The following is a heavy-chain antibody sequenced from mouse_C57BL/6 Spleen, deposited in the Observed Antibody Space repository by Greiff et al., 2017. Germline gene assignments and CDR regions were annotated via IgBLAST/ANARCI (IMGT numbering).Heavy chain of an antibody. V-gene: IGHV1-55*01. Sequence: QVQLQQPGAELVKPGASVKMSCKASGYTFTSYWITWVKQRPGQGLEWIGDIYPGSGSTNYNEKFKSKATLTVDTASSTAYMQLSSLTSEDSAVYYCARFYDGSYYFDYWGQGTTLTVSS. CDR1: GYTFTSYW. CDR3: ARFYDGSYYFDY. D-gene: IGHD2-3*01. J-gene: IGHJ2*01. CDR2: IYPGSGST.